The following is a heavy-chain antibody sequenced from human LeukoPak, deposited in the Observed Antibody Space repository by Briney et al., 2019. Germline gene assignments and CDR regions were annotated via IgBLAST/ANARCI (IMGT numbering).Heavy chain of an antibody. J-gene: IGHJ4*02. CDR1: GFTFSSYG. V-gene: IGHV3-30*03. Sequence: PGGSLRLSCAASGFTFSSYGMHWVRQAPGKGLEWVAVISYDGSNKYYADSVKGRFTISRDNSKNTLYLQMNSLRAEDTAVYYCARDLVCTNGVCYSYWGQGTLVTVSS. D-gene: IGHD2-8*01. CDR2: ISYDGSNK. CDR3: ARDLVCTNGVCYSY.